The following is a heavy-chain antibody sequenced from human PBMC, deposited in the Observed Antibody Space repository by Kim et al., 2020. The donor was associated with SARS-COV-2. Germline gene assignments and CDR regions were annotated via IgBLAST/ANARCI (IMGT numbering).Heavy chain of an antibody. V-gene: IGHV1-69*13. Sequence: SVKVSCKASGDTFSSYAISWVRQAPGQGLEWMGGIIPLFGTAKYAQKFQGRVTITADESSSTMYMELSRLRSEDTAVYYCARGWSPGGDGSGSYYVYWSQGTPVTVSS. CDR3: ARGWSPGGDGSGSYYVY. J-gene: IGHJ4*02. D-gene: IGHD3-10*01. CDR1: GDTFSSYA. CDR2: IIPLFGTA.